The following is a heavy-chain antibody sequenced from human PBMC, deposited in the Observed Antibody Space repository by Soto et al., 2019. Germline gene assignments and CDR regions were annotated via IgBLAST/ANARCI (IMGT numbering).Heavy chain of an antibody. CDR1: GFTCNNYG. J-gene: IGHJ6*02. Sequence: QVQLVESGGGVVQPGGSLRLSCAASGFTCNNYGMHWVRQAPGKGLEGVAVIWNDVSGYYYATSVKGGFIISRDNSKSTMYLPMSSLRAEDTAVYFCARRQISHPTRGAAAARGGMDVWGQGTTVTVSS. V-gene: IGHV3-33*01. CDR2: IWNDVSGY. D-gene: IGHD6-13*01. CDR3: ARRQISHPTRGAAAARGGMDV.